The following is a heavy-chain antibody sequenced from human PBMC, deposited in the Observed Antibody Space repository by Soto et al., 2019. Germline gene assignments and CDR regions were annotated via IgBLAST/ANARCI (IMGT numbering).Heavy chain of an antibody. CDR3: ARDGGYEILTGYPHWYFDL. CDR2: TRNKANSYTT. D-gene: IGHD3-9*01. J-gene: IGHJ2*01. Sequence: EVQLVESGGGLVQPGGSLRLSCAASGFSFSDHFMDWVRQAPGKGLEWVGRTRNKANSYTTEYAASVKGRFTISRDDSKNARYRQMNSLKTEDTAVYYCARDGGYEILTGYPHWYFDLWGRGTLVTVSS. CDR1: GFSFSDHF. V-gene: IGHV3-72*01.